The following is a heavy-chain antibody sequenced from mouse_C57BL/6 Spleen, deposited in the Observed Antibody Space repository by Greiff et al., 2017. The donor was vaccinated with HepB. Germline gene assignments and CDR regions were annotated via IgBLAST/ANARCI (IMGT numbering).Heavy chain of an antibody. Sequence: EVQLQESGPELVKPGDSVKISCKASGYSFTGYFMNWVMQSHGKSLEWIGRINPYNGDTFYNQKFKGKATLTVDKSSSTAHMELRSLTSEDSAVYYCARSRGNSAMDYWGQGTSVTVSS. V-gene: IGHV1-20*01. J-gene: IGHJ4*01. CDR1: GYSFTGYF. CDR3: ARSRGNSAMDY. CDR2: INPYNGDT.